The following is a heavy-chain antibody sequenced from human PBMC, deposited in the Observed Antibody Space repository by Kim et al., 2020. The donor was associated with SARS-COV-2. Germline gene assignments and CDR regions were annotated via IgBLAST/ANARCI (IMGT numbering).Heavy chain of an antibody. Sequence: GGSLRLSCAASGFTFSSYAMHWVRQAPGKGLEWVAIISFDGSNKYYADSVKGRFTISRDNSKNTLYLQMNSLRPEDTAVYYCVRGSLPGYFDYWGQGTLVTVSS. CDR2: ISFDGSNK. CDR1: GFTFSSYA. V-gene: IGHV3-30-3*01. D-gene: IGHD1-26*01. J-gene: IGHJ4*02. CDR3: VRGSLPGYFDY.